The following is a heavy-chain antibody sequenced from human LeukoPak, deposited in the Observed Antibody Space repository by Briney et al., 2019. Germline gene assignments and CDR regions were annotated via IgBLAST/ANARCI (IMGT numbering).Heavy chain of an antibody. J-gene: IGHJ4*02. V-gene: IGHV3-48*01. CDR1: GFTFSRYS. CDR2: IDAGSRTI. Sequence: GGSLRLSCAASGFTFSRYSMNWVRQAPGKGLEWVSYIDAGSRTIYYADSVKGRFTISRDNAKNSLYLQMNSLRAEDTAVYYCARDLGGAVAGIPDYWGQGTLVTVSS. D-gene: IGHD6-19*01. CDR3: ARDLGGAVAGIPDY.